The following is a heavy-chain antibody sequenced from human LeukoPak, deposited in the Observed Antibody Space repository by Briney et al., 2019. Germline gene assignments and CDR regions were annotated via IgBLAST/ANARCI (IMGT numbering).Heavy chain of an antibody. D-gene: IGHD4-17*01. J-gene: IGHJ4*02. CDR1: GFTFSSYG. CDR3: SKKGQNEDYGKPD. V-gene: IGHV3-30*18. Sequence: PGGSLRLSCAASGFTFSSYGMHWVRQAPGKGLEWVAVISYDGGNKYYADSVKGRFTISRDNSRSTLYLQMNSLRAEDTAVYYCSKKGQNEDYGKPDWGQGTLVTVSS. CDR2: ISYDGGNK.